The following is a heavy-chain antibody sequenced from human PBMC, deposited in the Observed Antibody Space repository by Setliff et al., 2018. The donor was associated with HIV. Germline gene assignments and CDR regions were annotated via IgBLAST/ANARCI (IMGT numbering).Heavy chain of an antibody. J-gene: IGHJ4*02. CDR3: ADPPSGY. Sequence: GGSLRLSCAASGFTFSKFWMSWVRQAPGKGLEWVASVNPDGSEASSVGSMKGRFTVSRDNAKNSLSLQMNSLRVEDTAVYYCADPPSGYWGQGTLVTVSS. V-gene: IGHV3-7*01. CDR2: VNPDGSEA. D-gene: IGHD3-10*01. CDR1: GFTFSKFW.